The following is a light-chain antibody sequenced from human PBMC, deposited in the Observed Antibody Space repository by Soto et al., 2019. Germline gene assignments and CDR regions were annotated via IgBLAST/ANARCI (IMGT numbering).Light chain of an antibody. CDR2: GAT. Sequence: EIVLTQSPGTLSMSPGERATLSCRASQSVSSRYVAWHQQKPGQAPRLLLSGATNRATGIPDRFSGSGSGTDFTLTISRLEPEDFAVYYCQQYSNSPFTFGPGTTVEIK. J-gene: IGKJ3*01. CDR1: QSVSSRY. CDR3: QQYSNSPFT. V-gene: IGKV3-20*01.